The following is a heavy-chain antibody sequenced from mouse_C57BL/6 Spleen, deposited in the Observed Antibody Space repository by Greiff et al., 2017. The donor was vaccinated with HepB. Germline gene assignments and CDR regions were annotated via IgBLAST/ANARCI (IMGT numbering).Heavy chain of an antibody. CDR1: GFSFNTYA. CDR3: VRRGITTVVATGGYYYAMDY. Sequence: EVQLVESGGGLVQPKGSLKLSCAASGFSFNTYAMNWVRQAPGKGLEWVARIRSKSNNYATYYADSVKDRFTISREDSESMLYLQMNNLKTEDTAMYYCVRRGITTVVATGGYYYAMDYWGQGTSVTVSS. J-gene: IGHJ4*01. CDR2: IRSKSNNYAT. D-gene: IGHD1-1*01. V-gene: IGHV10-1*01.